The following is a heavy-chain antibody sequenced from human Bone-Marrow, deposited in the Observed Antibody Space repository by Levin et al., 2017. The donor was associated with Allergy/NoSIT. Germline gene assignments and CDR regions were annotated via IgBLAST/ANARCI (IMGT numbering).Heavy chain of an antibody. J-gene: IGHJ4*02. CDR1: GFTFSSYA. CDR2: ISGSGGST. V-gene: IGHV3-23*01. D-gene: IGHD5-18*01. CDR3: AASGTAMVPFDY. Sequence: LSLPCAASGFTFSSYAMSWVRQAPGKGLEWVSAISGSGGSTYYADSVKGRFTISRDNSKNTLYLQMNSLRAEDTAVYYCAASGTAMVPFDYWGQGTLVTVSS.